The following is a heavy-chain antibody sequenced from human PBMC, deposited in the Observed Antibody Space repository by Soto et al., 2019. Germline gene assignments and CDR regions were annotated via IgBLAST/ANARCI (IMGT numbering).Heavy chain of an antibody. CDR1: GFSFTTYV. D-gene: IGHD1-26*01. Sequence: QVQLVESGGGVVQPGRSLRLSCEASGFSFTTYVMHWVRQAPGKGLEWVAVISHDGSYKYYGDAVKGRFTISRDTSKNAVYLEMNSLRPEDTAVYYCAKGLLAIVGTTLPRDAFNIWGQGTMVTVSS. CDR2: ISHDGSYK. J-gene: IGHJ3*02. V-gene: IGHV3-30*18. CDR3: AKGLLAIVGTTLPRDAFNI.